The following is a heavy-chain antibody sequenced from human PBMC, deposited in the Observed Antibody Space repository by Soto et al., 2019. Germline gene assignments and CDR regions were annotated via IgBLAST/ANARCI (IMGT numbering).Heavy chain of an antibody. Sequence: GASVKVSCKASGYTFTNFGIDWVRLATGQGLEWMGSMNPNSGNTEYAQKFQGRVTMTRDTSISTAYMELSSLRSEDTAIYYCARTMGGIAAAGNEYWGQGTLVSVSS. CDR3: ARTMGGIAAAGNEY. D-gene: IGHD6-13*01. J-gene: IGHJ4*02. CDR2: MNPNSGNT. V-gene: IGHV1-8*01. CDR1: GYTFTNFG.